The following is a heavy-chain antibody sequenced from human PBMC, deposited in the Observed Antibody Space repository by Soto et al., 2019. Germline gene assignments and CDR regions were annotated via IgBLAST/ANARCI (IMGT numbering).Heavy chain of an antibody. CDR2: ISGSGGST. Sequence: GGSLRLSCAASGFTFSSYAMSWVRQAPGKGLEWVSAISGSGGSTYYADSVKGRFTISRDNSKNTLYLQMNSLRAEDTAVYYCARAFQYGSWYRDYYYGMDVWGQGTTVTVSS. CDR1: GFTFSSYA. D-gene: IGHD6-13*01. CDR3: ARAFQYGSWYRDYYYGMDV. V-gene: IGHV3-23*01. J-gene: IGHJ6*02.